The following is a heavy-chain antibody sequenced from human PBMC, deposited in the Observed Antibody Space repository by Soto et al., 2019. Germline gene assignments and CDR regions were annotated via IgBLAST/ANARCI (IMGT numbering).Heavy chain of an antibody. D-gene: IGHD2-8*01. CDR1: GYIFTSHG. J-gene: IGHJ1*01. V-gene: IGHV1-18*01. CDR2: ISTYNGNT. Sequence: QVQLVQSGAEVKKPGASVKVSCKASGYIFTSHGISWVRQAPGQGLEWMGRISTYNGNTKYAQKLQGRVTMTTDTSASTAYMELRSLRSDDTAVYYCARDYGQCMVSDWGQGTLVTVSS. CDR3: ARDYGQCMVSD.